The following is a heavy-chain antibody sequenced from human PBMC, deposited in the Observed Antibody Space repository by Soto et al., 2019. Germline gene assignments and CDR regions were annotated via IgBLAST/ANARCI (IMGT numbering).Heavy chain of an antibody. V-gene: IGHV1-18*04. J-gene: IGHJ3*02. CDR1: GYTFTSYG. Sequence: ASVKVSCKASGYTFTSYGISWVRQAPGQGLEWMGWISAYNGNTNYAQKLQGRVTMTTDTSTSTAYMELRSLRSDDTAVYYCARDPSVRSPQLGDAFDIWCQGTMVTVSS. D-gene: IGHD6-6*01. CDR3: ARDPSVRSPQLGDAFDI. CDR2: ISAYNGNT.